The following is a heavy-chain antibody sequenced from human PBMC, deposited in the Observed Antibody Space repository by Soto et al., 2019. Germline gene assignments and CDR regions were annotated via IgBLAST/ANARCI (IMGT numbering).Heavy chain of an antibody. J-gene: IGHJ5*02. D-gene: IGHD3-3*01. CDR1: GGSFSGYY. Sequence: ASETLSLTCAVYGGSFSGYYWSWIRQPPGKGLEWIGEINHSGSTNYNPSLKSRVTISVDTSKNQFSLKLSSVNAADTAVYYCARGPLAIFGVVIDEYNWFDPWGQGTLVTVSS. CDR3: ARGPLAIFGVVIDEYNWFDP. CDR2: INHSGST. V-gene: IGHV4-34*01.